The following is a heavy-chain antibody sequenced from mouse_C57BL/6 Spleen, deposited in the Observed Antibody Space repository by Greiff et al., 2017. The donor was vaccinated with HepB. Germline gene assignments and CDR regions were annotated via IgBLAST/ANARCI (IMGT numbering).Heavy chain of an antibody. CDR3: ARDGDYGYDREYYFDY. V-gene: IGHV5-4*01. J-gene: IGHJ2*01. D-gene: IGHD2-2*01. CDR2: ISDGGSYT. Sequence: EVKVVESGGGLVKPGGSLKLSCAASGFTFSSYAMSWVRQTPEKRLEWVATISDGGSYTYYPDNVKGRFTISRDNAKNNLYLQMSHLKSEDTAMYYCARDGDYGYDREYYFDYWGQGTTLTVSS. CDR1: GFTFSSYA.